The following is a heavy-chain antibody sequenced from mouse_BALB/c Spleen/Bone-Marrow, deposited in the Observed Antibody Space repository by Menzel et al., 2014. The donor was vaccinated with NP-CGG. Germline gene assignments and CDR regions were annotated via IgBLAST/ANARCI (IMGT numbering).Heavy chain of an antibody. V-gene: IGHV7-3*02. J-gene: IGHJ1*01. Sequence: EVKVVESGGGSVQPGGSLILSCAPSGLTFTDYYMSWVRQPPGKALEWLGSIRNKANGYTTEYSASVKGRFTISRDNSQRILYLQMNTLRAEDSATYYCARDENVGIYWYFDVWGAGTTVIVSS. CDR3: ARDENVGIYWYFDV. CDR2: IRNKANGYTT. CDR1: GLTFTDYY.